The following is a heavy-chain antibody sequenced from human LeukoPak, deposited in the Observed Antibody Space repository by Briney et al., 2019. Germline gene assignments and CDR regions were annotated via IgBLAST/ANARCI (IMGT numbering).Heavy chain of an antibody. Sequence: PGGSLRLSCAASGFTFSSYAMGWVRQAPGKGLEWVSAISGSGGSTYYADSVKGRVTISRDNSKNTLYLQMNSLRAEDTAVYYCAKDRGGAWEKGAFDIWGQGTMVTVSS. CDR1: GFTFSSYA. V-gene: IGHV3-23*01. D-gene: IGHD1-26*01. J-gene: IGHJ3*02. CDR2: ISGSGGST. CDR3: AKDRGGAWEKGAFDI.